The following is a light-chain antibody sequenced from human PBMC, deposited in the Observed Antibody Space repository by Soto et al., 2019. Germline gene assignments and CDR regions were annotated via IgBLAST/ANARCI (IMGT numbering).Light chain of an antibody. J-gene: IGKJ1*01. V-gene: IGKV1-5*03. CDR1: QSISSW. CDR3: QQYNSYSRT. CDR2: KAT. Sequence: DIQMTQSPSTLSTSVGDRVTITCRASQSISSWLAWYQQKPGKAPKLLIYKATSLESGVPSRFSGSGSGTVFTLTISSLHPDDVATYYCQQYNSYSRTVGQGTKVEIK.